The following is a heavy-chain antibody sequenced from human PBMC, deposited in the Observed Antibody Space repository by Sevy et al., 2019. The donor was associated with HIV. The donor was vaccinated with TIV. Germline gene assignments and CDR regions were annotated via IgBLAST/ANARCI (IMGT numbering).Heavy chain of an antibody. V-gene: IGHV3-48*03. CDR2: ITLSGSST. Sequence: GGYLRLSCTASGFTFSNYEMNWVRQAPGKGLEWVSYITLSGSSTYYADSVKGRFTISRDNAKNSLYLQMNSLRAEDTAVYYCARDRQGISVAGTAIDYWGHGTLVTVSS. J-gene: IGHJ4*01. CDR3: ARDRQGISVAGTAIDY. CDR1: GFTFSNYE. D-gene: IGHD6-19*01.